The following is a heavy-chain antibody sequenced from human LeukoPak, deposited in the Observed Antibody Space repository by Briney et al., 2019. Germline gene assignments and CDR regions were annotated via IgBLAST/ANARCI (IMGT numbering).Heavy chain of an antibody. D-gene: IGHD2-15*01. CDR2: IWYDGSNK. J-gene: IGHJ4*02. V-gene: IGHV3-33*01. Sequence: PGGSLRLSRAASGFTFSSYGMHWVRQAPGKGLEWVAVIWYDGSNKYYADSVKGRFTISRDNSKNTLYLQMNSLRAEDTAVYYCARDGEGDCSGGSCYGTWFDYWGQGTLVTVSS. CDR3: ARDGEGDCSGGSCYGTWFDY. CDR1: GFTFSSYG.